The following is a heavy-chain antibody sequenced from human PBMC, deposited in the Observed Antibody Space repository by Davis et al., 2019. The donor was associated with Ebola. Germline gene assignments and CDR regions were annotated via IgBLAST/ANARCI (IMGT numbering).Heavy chain of an antibody. D-gene: IGHD4-17*01. J-gene: IGHJ4*02. CDR1: GGSISGYY. CDR3: RSTVTPH. Sequence: MPSETLSLTCAVYGGSISGYYWSWIRQPPGKGLEWIGEINHSGSTNYNPSLKSRVTISVDTSKNQFSLKLSSVTAADTAVYYCRSTVTPHWGQGTLVTVSS. CDR2: INHSGST. V-gene: IGHV4-34*01.